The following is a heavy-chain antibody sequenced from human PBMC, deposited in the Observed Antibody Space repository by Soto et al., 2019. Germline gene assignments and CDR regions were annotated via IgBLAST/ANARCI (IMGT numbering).Heavy chain of an antibody. CDR2: IIPIFGTA. D-gene: IGHD3-3*01. J-gene: IGHJ6*02. CDR3: ARNRSPIFGVAKPNYYYYYGMDV. Sequence: GASVKVSCKASGGKFSSYAISWVRQATGQGLEWMGGIIPIFGTANYAQKFQGRVTITADESTSTAYMELSSLRSEDTAVYYCARNRSPIFGVAKPNYYYYYGMDVWGQGTTVTVSS. V-gene: IGHV1-69*13. CDR1: GGKFSSYA.